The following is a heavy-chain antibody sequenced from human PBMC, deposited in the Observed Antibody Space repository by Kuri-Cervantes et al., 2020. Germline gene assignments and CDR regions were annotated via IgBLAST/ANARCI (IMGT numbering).Heavy chain of an antibody. CDR1: GGTFSSYA. CDR2: INAGNGNT. J-gene: IGHJ4*02. Sequence: ASVKVSCKASGGTFSSYAISWVRQAPGQGLEWMGWINAGNGNTKYSQKFQGRVTITRDTSASTAYMELSSLRSEDTAVYYCATVIEQQLADWGQGTLVTVSS. V-gene: IGHV1-3*01. CDR3: ATVIEQQLAD. D-gene: IGHD6-13*01.